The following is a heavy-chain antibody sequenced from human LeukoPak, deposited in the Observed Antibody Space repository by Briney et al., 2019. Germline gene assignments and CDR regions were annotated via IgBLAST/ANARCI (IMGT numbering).Heavy chain of an antibody. CDR2: ISAYNGNT. CDR3: ARVPLSMVRGVIITRGFFDY. CDR1: GYTFTSYG. V-gene: IGHV1-18*01. Sequence: ASVKVSCKASGYTFTSYGISWVRQAPGQGLEWMGWISAYNGNTNYAQELQGRGTMTTDTSTSTAYMELRSLRSDDTAVYYCARVPLSMVRGVIITRGFFDYWGQGTLVTVSS. D-gene: IGHD3-10*01. J-gene: IGHJ4*02.